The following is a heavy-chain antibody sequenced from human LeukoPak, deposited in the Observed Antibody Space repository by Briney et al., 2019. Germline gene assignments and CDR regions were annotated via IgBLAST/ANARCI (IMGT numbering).Heavy chain of an antibody. CDR3: ASRASIAAAGSYYYYGMDV. J-gene: IGHJ6*02. D-gene: IGHD6-13*01. CDR1: GYTFTSYD. CDR2: INTNTGNP. Sequence: ASVKVSCKASGYTFTSYDINWVRQATGQGLEWMGWINTNTGNPTYAQGFTGRFVFSLDTSVSTAYLQISSLKAEDTAVYYCASRASIAAAGSYYYYGMDVWGQGTTVTVSS. V-gene: IGHV7-4-1*02.